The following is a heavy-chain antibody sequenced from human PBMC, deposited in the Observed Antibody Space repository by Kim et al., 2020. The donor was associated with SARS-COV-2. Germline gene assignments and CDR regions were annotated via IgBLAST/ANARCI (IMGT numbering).Heavy chain of an antibody. CDR3: AGGTTGRHYYGMDV. Sequence: AQKFQGRVTITADKSTSTAYMELGSLRSEDTAVYYCAGGTTGRHYYGMDVWGQGTTVTVSS. V-gene: IGHV1-69*04. J-gene: IGHJ6*02. D-gene: IGHD1-7*01.